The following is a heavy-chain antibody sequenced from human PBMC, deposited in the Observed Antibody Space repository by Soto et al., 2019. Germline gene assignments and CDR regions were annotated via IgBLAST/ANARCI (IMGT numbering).Heavy chain of an antibody. Sequence: PSETLSLTCTVSNGSISSGGYYWSWIRQHPGKGLEWIGYIYYSGSTYYNPSLKSRVTISVDTSKNQFSLKLSSVTAADTAVYYCARGRRYDSSGYYFDYWGQGTLVTVSS. CDR3: ARGRRYDSSGYYFDY. CDR1: NGSISSGGYY. J-gene: IGHJ4*02. D-gene: IGHD3-22*01. V-gene: IGHV4-31*03. CDR2: IYYSGST.